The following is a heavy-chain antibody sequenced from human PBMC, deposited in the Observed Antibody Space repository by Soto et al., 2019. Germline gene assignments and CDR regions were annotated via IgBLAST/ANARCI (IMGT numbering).Heavy chain of an antibody. CDR2: ISGYNGNT. CDR1: GYTFTSYG. V-gene: IGHV1-18*01. CDR3: ARDLVVSGPFDY. D-gene: IGHD2-2*01. Sequence: QVQLVQSGAEVKKPGASVKVSCKASGYTFTSYGISWVRQAPGQGLEWKGWISGYNGNTHDAQKPQGRVTMTTDSSTSTAYMELRSLRSDDTAVYYCARDLVVSGPFDYWGQGTLVTVSS. J-gene: IGHJ4*02.